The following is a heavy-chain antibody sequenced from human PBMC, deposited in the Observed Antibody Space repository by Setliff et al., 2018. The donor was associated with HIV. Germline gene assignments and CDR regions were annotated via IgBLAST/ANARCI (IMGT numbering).Heavy chain of an antibody. D-gene: IGHD4-17*01. Sequence: PGGSLRLSCAASGFTFSTYWMSWVRQAPGKGLEWVANIKQDGSEKFYVDSVKGRFTISRDNAKNSLYLQMNSLRAEDTAVYYCARDPYPYFDYGHWYFDLWGRGTLVTVSS. CDR2: IKQDGSEK. J-gene: IGHJ2*01. CDR1: GFTFSTYW. CDR3: ARDPYPYFDYGHWYFDL. V-gene: IGHV3-7*01.